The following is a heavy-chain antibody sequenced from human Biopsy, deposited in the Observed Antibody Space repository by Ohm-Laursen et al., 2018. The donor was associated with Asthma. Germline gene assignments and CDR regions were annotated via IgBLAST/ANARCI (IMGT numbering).Heavy chain of an antibody. CDR1: GFTFSSYV. CDR2: IRFDGSDR. J-gene: IGHJ4*02. CDR3: AKDERLYYGSDSKYMQPVPLGD. V-gene: IGHV3-33*03. D-gene: IGHD3-10*01. Sequence: SLRLSCSASGFTFSSYVMHWVRQAPGKGLEWVALIRFDGSDRYYADSVKGRFTISRDNSKNTLYLQMNSLRAEDTAVYYCAKDERLYYGSDSKYMQPVPLGDWGQGTLVIVSA.